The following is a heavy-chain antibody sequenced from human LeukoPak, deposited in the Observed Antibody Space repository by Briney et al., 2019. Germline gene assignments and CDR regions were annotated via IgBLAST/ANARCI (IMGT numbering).Heavy chain of an antibody. J-gene: IGHJ5*02. D-gene: IGHD3-10*01. CDR3: AKDLMRDRWFGES. Sequence: GGSLRLSCAASGFTFSYYGFHRVRQAPGKGLEWVAFIRYDGNDKFYAKSVKGRFTISRDTSRNTLYLQMNSLRLEDTAVYYCAKDLMRDRWFGESWGQGTLVTVSS. CDR2: IRYDGNDK. V-gene: IGHV3-30*02. CDR1: GFTFSYYG.